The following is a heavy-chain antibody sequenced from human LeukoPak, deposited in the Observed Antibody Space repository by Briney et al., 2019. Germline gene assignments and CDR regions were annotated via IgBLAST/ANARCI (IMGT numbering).Heavy chain of an antibody. D-gene: IGHD5-18*01. V-gene: IGHV3-43*01. Sequence: GGSLRPSCAASGFSFDDHTMNWVRQAPGKGLEWVSLITWDGGTTYNADSVKGRCTISRDNIKYSLYLQMNSLRTEDTALYYCARSTAMVTWGSFDIWGQGTLVTVSS. CDR1: GFSFDDHT. CDR3: ARSTAMVTWGSFDI. CDR2: ITWDGGTT. J-gene: IGHJ3*02.